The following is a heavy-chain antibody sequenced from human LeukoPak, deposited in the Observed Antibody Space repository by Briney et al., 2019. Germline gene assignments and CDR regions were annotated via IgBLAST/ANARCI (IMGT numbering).Heavy chain of an antibody. J-gene: IGHJ4*02. CDR1: GYTFTDYY. V-gene: IGHV1-2*02. CDR3: ARGARIAAAGKYYLDY. CDR2: INPNSGDT. Sequence: ASVKVSCKTSGYTFTDYYMHWVRQAPGQGLEWMGRINPNSGDTNYAQKFQGRVTMTRDTSISTAYMELSRLRSDDTAVYYCARGARIAAAGKYYLDYWGQGTLVTVSS. D-gene: IGHD6-13*01.